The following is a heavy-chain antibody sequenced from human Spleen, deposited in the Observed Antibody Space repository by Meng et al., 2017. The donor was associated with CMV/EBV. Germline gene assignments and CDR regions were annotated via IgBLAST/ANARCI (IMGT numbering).Heavy chain of an antibody. CDR2: IPHDGTNK. Sequence: GESLKISCAASGFTFSSYAMHWVRQTPGKWLQWVAVIPHDGTNKYYVDSVKGRFTISRDNSKNTLYLQMNSLRTEDTAVYYCVRRGARYTSSSRFDYWGQGTLVTVSS. CDR3: VRRGARYTSSSRFDY. V-gene: IGHV3-30*04. CDR1: GFTFSSYA. D-gene: IGHD6-6*01. J-gene: IGHJ4*02.